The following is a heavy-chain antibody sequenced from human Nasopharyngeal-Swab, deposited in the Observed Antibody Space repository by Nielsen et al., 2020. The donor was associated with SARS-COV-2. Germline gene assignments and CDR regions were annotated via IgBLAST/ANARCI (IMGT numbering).Heavy chain of an antibody. Sequence: ASVKVSCKASGYTFTGYYMHWVRQAPGQGLEWMGRINPNSGGTSYAQKFQGRVTMARDTSTSTVYMELSSLRSEDTAVYYCAREEAVAALYGMDVWGQGTTVTVSS. D-gene: IGHD6-19*01. CDR2: INPNSGGT. CDR1: GYTFTGYY. J-gene: IGHJ6*02. CDR3: AREEAVAALYGMDV. V-gene: IGHV1-2*06.